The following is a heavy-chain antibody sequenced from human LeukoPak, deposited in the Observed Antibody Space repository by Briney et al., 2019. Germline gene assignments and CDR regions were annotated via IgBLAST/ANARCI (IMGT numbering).Heavy chain of an antibody. J-gene: IGHJ3*02. CDR2: ISYDGSNK. Sequence: GGSLRLSCAASGFTFSSYAMHWVRQAPGKGLEWVAVISYDGSNKYYADSVKGRFTISRDNSKNTLYLQMNSLRAEDTAVYYCAIDLPRAITMIVVVTPRHDAFDIWGQGTMVTVSS. D-gene: IGHD3-22*01. CDR1: GFTFSSYA. V-gene: IGHV3-30*01. CDR3: AIDLPRAITMIVVVTPRHDAFDI.